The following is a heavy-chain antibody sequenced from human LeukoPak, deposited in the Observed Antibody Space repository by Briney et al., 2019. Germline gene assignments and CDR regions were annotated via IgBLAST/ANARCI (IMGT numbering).Heavy chain of an antibody. V-gene: IGHV4-4*07. D-gene: IGHD4-17*01. Sequence: SETLSLTCSVSGGSITSGYWNWIPQPAGQGLEWIGRIDSSGSTDYNPSLKSRVTISVDTSKNQFSLKVRSVTAADTAVYYCARDHGEGMDGWGQGTTVTVSS. J-gene: IGHJ6*02. CDR3: ARDHGEGMDG. CDR1: GGSITSGY. CDR2: IDSSGST.